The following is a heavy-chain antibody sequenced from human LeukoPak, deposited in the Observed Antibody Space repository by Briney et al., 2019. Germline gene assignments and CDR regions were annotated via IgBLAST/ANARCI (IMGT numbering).Heavy chain of an antibody. CDR2: IYYSGST. CDR3: ARASYDILTGYYYFDY. D-gene: IGHD3-9*01. J-gene: IGHJ4*02. CDR1: GGSISSYY. Sequence: PSETLSLTCTVSGGSISSYYWSWIRQPPGKGLEWIGYIYYSGSTNYSPSLKSRVTISVDTSKNQFSLKLSSVTAADTAVYYCARASYDILTGYYYFDYWGQGTLVTVSS. V-gene: IGHV4-59*01.